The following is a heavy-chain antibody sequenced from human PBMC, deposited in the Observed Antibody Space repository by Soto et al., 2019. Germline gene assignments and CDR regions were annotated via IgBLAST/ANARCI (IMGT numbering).Heavy chain of an antibody. V-gene: IGHV4-34*01. Sequence: PHPLPYNVYEGSFRDYVCTWIRQTQRKGLQWIGQINHSGSASYNPSLKSRVTISVHTSNSQFSLELSSVTAADTAVYYCARGLITGSHYSGGWYYFDSWGQGTQVTVSS. CDR1: EGSFRDYV. CDR3: ARGLITGSHYSGGWYYFDS. CDR2: INHSGSA. J-gene: IGHJ4*02. D-gene: IGHD6-19*01.